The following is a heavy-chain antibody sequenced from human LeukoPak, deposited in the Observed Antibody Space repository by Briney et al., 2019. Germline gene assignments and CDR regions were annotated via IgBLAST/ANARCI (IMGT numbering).Heavy chain of an antibody. V-gene: IGHV1-46*01. CDR2: INPSGGST. D-gene: IGHD3-22*01. CDR1: GYTFTSYY. Sequence: ASVKVPCKASGYTFTSYYKHWVRQAPGQGLEWMGIINPSGGSTSYAQKFQGRVTMTRDMSTSTVYMELSSLRSEDTAVYYCARDRGGYIYYYYYMDVWGKGTTVTVSS. J-gene: IGHJ6*03. CDR3: ARDRGGYIYYYYYMDV.